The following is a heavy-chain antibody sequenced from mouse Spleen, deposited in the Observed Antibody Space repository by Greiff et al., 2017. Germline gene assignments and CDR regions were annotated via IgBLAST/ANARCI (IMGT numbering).Heavy chain of an antibody. Sequence: VHLVESGPGLVAPSQSLSITCTISGFSLTSYGVHWVRQPPGKGLEWLVVIWSDGSTTYNSALKSRLSISKDNSKSQVFLKMNSLQTDDTAMYYCARQGKLGLNYFDYWGQGTTLTVSS. CDR1: GFSLTSYG. V-gene: IGHV2-6-1*01. CDR3: ARQGKLGLNYFDY. D-gene: IGHD4-1*01. CDR2: IWSDGST. J-gene: IGHJ2*01.